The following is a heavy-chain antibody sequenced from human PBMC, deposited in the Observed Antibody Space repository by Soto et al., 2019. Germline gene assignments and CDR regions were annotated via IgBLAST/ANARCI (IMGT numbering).Heavy chain of an antibody. CDR3: AHLSWEWGIAVAGSFPQTSNWFAP. CDR2: IYWDDDK. CDR1: GFSLTTRGVG. D-gene: IGHD6-19*01. Sequence: SVPTLVNPTQTLTLTFTLSGFSLTTRGVGVGWIRQPPGKALEWLALIYWDDDKRYSPSLKSRLTITKDTSKNQVVLTMTNMDPVDTATYYCAHLSWEWGIAVAGSFPQTSNWFAPWGQGTLVTVSS. V-gene: IGHV2-5*02. J-gene: IGHJ5*02.